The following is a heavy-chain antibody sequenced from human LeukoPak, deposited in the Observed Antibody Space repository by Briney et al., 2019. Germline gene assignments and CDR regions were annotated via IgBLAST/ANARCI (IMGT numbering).Heavy chain of an antibody. J-gene: IGHJ4*02. CDR3: ARSSGWKYNIDY. D-gene: IGHD6-19*01. V-gene: IGHV1-2*02. CDR1: GYTFTGYY. CDR2: INPNSGGT. Sequence: ASVKVSCKASGYTFTGYYIHWVRQAPGQGLEWRGWINPNSGGTNYAQKFQGRVTMTRDTSISTAYMELSRLRSDDTAMYYCARSSGWKYNIDYWGQGTLVTVSS.